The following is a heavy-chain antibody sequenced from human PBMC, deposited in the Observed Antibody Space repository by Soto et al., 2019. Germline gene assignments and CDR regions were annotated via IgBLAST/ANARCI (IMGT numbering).Heavy chain of an antibody. V-gene: IGHV4-38-2*01. CDR2: IYHSGST. CDR3: ARYDFWSGYYYYYYYGMDV. J-gene: IGHJ6*02. Sequence: PSETLSLTCAVSGYSISSGYYWGWIRQPPGKGLEWIGSIYHSGSTYYNPSLKSRVTISVDTSKNQFSLKLSSVTAADTAVYYCARYDFWSGYYYYYYYGMDVWGQGTTVTV. D-gene: IGHD3-3*01. CDR1: GYSISSGYY.